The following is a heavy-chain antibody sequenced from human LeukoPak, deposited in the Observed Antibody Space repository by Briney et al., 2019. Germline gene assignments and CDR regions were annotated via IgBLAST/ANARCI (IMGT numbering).Heavy chain of an antibody. Sequence: PSETLSLTCIVSGGSISDYFGSWIRQPAGKGLEWIGHMSTSGNTNYNPSLKSRVTMSLDTSKNQFSLKVNPVTAADTAVYYCARANYIWGSYVYWGQGTLVTVSS. CDR3: ARANYIWGSYVY. J-gene: IGHJ4*02. D-gene: IGHD3-16*01. V-gene: IGHV4-4*07. CDR2: MSTSGNT. CDR1: GGSISDYF.